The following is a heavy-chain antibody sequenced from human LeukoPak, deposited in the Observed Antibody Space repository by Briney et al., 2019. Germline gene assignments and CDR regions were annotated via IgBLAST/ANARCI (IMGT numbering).Heavy chain of an antibody. V-gene: IGHV4-59*01. D-gene: IGHD3-3*01. CDR2: IYYSGST. CDR3: ARARLIYDFWSGYIQKPPDAFDI. CDR1: GGSISSYY. J-gene: IGHJ3*02. Sequence: SETLSLTCTVSGGSISSYYWSWIRQPPGKGLEWIGYIYYSGSTNYNPSLKSRVTISVDTSKNQFSLKLSSVTAADTAVYYCARARLIYDFWSGYIQKPPDAFDIWGQGTMVTVSS.